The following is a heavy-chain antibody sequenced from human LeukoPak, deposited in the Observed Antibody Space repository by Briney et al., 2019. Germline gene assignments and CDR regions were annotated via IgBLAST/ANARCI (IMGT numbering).Heavy chain of an antibody. J-gene: IGHJ4*02. Sequence: ASVKVSCKASGYTFTGYYMHWVRQAPGQGLEWVGWINPNSGGTNYAQKLQGRVTMTTDTSTSTAYMELRSLRSDDTAVYYCARETFCGGDCYRAVASDYWGQGTLVTVSS. D-gene: IGHD2-21*02. V-gene: IGHV1-2*02. CDR1: GYTFTGYY. CDR2: INPNSGGT. CDR3: ARETFCGGDCYRAVASDY.